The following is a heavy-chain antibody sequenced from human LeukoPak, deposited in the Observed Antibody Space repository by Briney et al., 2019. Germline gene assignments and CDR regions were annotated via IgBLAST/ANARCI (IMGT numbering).Heavy chain of an antibody. CDR3: AKSGCSSTSCYSILSGWLDP. Sequence: GGSLRLSCAASGFTFSSYAMSWVRQAPGKGLEWVSAISGSGGSTYYADSVKGRFTISRDNSKNTLYLQMNSLRAEDTAVYYCAKSGCSSTSCYSILSGWLDPWGQGTLVTVSS. V-gene: IGHV3-23*01. J-gene: IGHJ5*02. D-gene: IGHD2-2*02. CDR2: ISGSGGST. CDR1: GFTFSSYA.